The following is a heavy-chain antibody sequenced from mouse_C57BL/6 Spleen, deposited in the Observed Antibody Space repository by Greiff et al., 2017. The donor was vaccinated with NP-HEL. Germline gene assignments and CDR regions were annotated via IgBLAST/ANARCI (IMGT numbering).Heavy chain of an antibody. Sequence: VQLVESGPELVKPGASVTISCKASGYAFSSSWMNWVKQRPGKGLEWIGRIYPGDGDTNYNGKFKGQATLTADKSSSTAYMQLSSLTSEYCAVYVCALLLRWYFGVWGTGTTVTVSS. CDR2: IYPGDGDT. CDR3: ALLLRWYFGV. CDR1: GYAFSSSW. J-gene: IGHJ1*03. V-gene: IGHV1-82*01. D-gene: IGHD1-1*01.